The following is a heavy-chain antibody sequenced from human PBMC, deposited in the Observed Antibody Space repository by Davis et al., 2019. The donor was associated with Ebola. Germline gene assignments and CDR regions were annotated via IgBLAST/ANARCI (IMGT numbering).Heavy chain of an antibody. CDR2: INSDGSST. V-gene: IGHV3-74*01. J-gene: IGHJ6*02. Sequence: HTGGFLRLSCAASGFTFSSYWMHWVRQAPGKGLVWVSRINSDGSSTSYADSVKGRFTISGDNAKNTLYLQMNSLRAEDTAVYYCARDSNYDLGDLLYYYGMDVWGQGTTVTVSS. CDR1: GFTFSSYW. CDR3: ARDSNYDLGDLLYYYGMDV. D-gene: IGHD4-11*01.